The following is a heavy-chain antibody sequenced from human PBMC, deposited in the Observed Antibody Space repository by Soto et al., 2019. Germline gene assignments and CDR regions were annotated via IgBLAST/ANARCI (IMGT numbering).Heavy chain of an antibody. D-gene: IGHD2-8*01. CDR2: ISWNSGSI. Sequence: SLRLSCAASGFTFDDYAMHWVRQAPGKGLEWVSGISWNSGSIGYADSVKGRFTISRDNAKNSLYLQMNSLRDEDTAVYYCARVGRGVYGMDVWGQGTSVTVSS. CDR3: ARVGRGVYGMDV. CDR1: GFTFDDYA. V-gene: IGHV3-9*01. J-gene: IGHJ6*02.